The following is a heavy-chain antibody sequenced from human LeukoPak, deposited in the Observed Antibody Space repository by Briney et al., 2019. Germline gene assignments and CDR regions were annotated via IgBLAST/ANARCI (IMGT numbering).Heavy chain of an antibody. J-gene: IGHJ4*02. Sequence: SETLSLTCTVSGGFISSYYWSWIRQPPGKGLEWIGYIYYSGSTNYNPSLKSRVTISVDTSKNQFSLKLSSVTAADTAVYYCARDRAPGSSRNSYFDYWGQGTLVTVSS. CDR2: IYYSGST. D-gene: IGHD1-26*01. CDR1: GGFISSYY. V-gene: IGHV4-59*01. CDR3: ARDRAPGSSRNSYFDY.